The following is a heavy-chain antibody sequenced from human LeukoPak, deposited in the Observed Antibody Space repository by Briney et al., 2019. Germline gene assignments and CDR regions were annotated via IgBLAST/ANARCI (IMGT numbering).Heavy chain of an antibody. CDR3: ARDAPVRYSGSYFDY. V-gene: IGHV4-59*01. CDR1: GGSISSYY. CDR2: IYYSGST. D-gene: IGHD1-26*01. J-gene: IGHJ4*02. Sequence: SETLSLTCTVSGGSISSYYWSWIRQPPGKGLEWIGYIYYSGSTNYNPSLKSRVTISVDTSKDQFSLKLSSVTAADTAVYYCARDAPVRYSGSYFDYWGQGTLVTVSS.